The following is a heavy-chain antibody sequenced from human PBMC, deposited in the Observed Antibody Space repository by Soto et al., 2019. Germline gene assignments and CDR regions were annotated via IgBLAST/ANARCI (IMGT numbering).Heavy chain of an antibody. Sequence: EVQLLESGGGLVQPGGSLRLSCAASGFTFSSYAMSWVRQAPGKGLEWVSAISASGGSTYYADSVKGRFTISRDKSQNTLYLQMNSLRAEDTAVYYCAKHLWFGEFYWGQGTLVTVSS. CDR3: AKHLWFGEFY. CDR1: GFTFSSYA. CDR2: ISASGGST. D-gene: IGHD3-10*01. V-gene: IGHV3-23*01. J-gene: IGHJ4*02.